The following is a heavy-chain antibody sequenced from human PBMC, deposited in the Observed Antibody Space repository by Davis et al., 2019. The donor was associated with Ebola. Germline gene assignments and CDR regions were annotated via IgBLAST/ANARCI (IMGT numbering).Heavy chain of an antibody. Sequence: MPSETLSLTCTVSGGSISSGGYYWSWIRQHPGKGLEWIGYIYYSGSTYYNPSLKRRVTISVDTSKNQFSLKLSSVTAADTAVYYCARMVSSSWYADAFDIWGQGTMVTVSS. CDR2: IYYSGST. CDR3: ARMVSSSWYADAFDI. CDR1: GGSISSGGYY. J-gene: IGHJ3*02. D-gene: IGHD6-13*01. V-gene: IGHV4-31*03.